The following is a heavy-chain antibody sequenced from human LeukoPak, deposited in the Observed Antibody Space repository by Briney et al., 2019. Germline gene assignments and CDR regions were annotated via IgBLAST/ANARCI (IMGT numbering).Heavy chain of an antibody. CDR2: ISSSSSYI. CDR3: AREGDDEWELHSSY. D-gene: IGHD1-26*01. J-gene: IGHJ4*02. V-gene: IGHV3-21*01. Sequence: GGSLRLSCAASGFTFSSYAMSWVRQAPGKGLEWVSSISSSSSYIYYADSVKGRFTISRDNAKNSLYLQMNSLRAEDTAVYYCAREGDDEWELHSSYWGQGTLVTVSS. CDR1: GFTFSSYA.